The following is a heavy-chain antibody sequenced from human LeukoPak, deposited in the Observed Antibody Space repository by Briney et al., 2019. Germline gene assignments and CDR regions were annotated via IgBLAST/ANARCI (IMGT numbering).Heavy chain of an antibody. CDR2: INHSGST. J-gene: IGHJ4*02. CDR3: ARHIAAAGTLGSGFDY. D-gene: IGHD6-13*01. CDR1: GGSFSGYY. V-gene: IGHV4-34*01. Sequence: KPSETLSLTCAVYGGSFSGYYWSWICQPPGKGLEWIGEINHSGSTNYNPSLKSRVTISVDTSKNQFSLKLSSVTAADTAVYYCARHIAAAGTLGSGFDYWGQGTLVTVSS.